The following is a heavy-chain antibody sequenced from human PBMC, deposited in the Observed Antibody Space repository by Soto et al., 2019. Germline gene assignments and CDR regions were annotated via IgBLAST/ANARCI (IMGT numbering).Heavy chain of an antibody. CDR2: IYYSGST. D-gene: IGHD3-16*02. V-gene: IGHV4-59*01. Sequence: QVQLQESGPGLVKPSETLSLTCTVSGGSISSYYWSWIRQPPGKGLEWIGYIYYSGSTNYNPSLKRRVTISVVTYKIRFSLKLSSETAADTAVYYWARGTIGGVIAHEAFDIWGQGTMVTVSS. CDR3: ARGTIGGVIAHEAFDI. CDR1: GGSISSYY. J-gene: IGHJ3*02.